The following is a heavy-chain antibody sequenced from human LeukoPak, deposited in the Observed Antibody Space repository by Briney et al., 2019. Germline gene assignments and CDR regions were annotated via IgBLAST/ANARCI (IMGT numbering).Heavy chain of an antibody. CDR3: ARQQPGPGVDY. Sequence: GESLKISCRGSGYSFTTYWIGWVRQMPGKGLEWMGIIYPGGSDIRYSPSFQGQVTISADKSISTAYLQWSSLKASDTAMYYCARQQPGPGVDYWGQGTLVTVSS. CDR2: IYPGGSDI. V-gene: IGHV5-51*01. J-gene: IGHJ4*02. CDR1: GYSFTTYW. D-gene: IGHD3-10*01.